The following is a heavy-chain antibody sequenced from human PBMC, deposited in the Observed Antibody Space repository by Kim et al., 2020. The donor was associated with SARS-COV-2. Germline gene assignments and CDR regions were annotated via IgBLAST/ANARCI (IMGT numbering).Heavy chain of an antibody. CDR3: ARQTGYSGSFLHY. V-gene: IGHV4-39*01. D-gene: IGHD1-26*01. Sequence: SETLSLTCSVSGGSISSGTYYWGWIRQPPGKGLEWIGNIYSGGSTYYNPSLENRGTISVDTSQNQFSLKLSSVTAADTAVYYCARQTGYSGSFLHYWGQGSPVTVSA. J-gene: IGHJ4*02. CDR2: IYSGGST. CDR1: GGSISSGTYY.